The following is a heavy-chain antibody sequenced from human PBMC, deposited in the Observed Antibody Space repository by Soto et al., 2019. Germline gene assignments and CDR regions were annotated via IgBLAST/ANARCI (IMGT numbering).Heavy chain of an antibody. CDR3: ARIEGDYDPALY. Sequence: QVQLVESGGGVVQPGRSLRLSCAASGFTFSSYGMHWVRQAPGKGLEWVAVIWYDGSNKYYADSVKGRFTISRDNSNNSLCLQMNSLRAEDTAVYYCARIEGDYDPALYWGQGTLVTVSS. J-gene: IGHJ4*02. CDR2: IWYDGSNK. CDR1: GFTFSSYG. V-gene: IGHV3-33*01. D-gene: IGHD4-17*01.